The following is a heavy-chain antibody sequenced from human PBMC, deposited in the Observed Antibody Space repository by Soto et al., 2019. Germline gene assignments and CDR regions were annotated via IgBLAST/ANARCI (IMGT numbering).Heavy chain of an antibody. CDR1: GFTFSNYA. Sequence: EVQLLESGGGLVQPVGSLRLSCAASGFTFSNYAMSWVRQAPGKGLKWVSSSSGSGDRTFSADSLKGRFAISRDNSRNTLIRQISRRRADDTAVDYCAKGRRDDVVTGFYLTYFDYWGQGTQVTVPS. CDR3: AKGRRDDVVTGFYLTYFDY. J-gene: IGHJ4*02. V-gene: IGHV3-23*01. CDR2: SSGSGDRT. D-gene: IGHD3-9*01.